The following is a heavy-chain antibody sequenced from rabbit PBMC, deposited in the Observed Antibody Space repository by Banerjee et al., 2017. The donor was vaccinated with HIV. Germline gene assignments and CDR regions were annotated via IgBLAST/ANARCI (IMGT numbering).Heavy chain of an antibody. CDR3: ARDLAGVIGWNFNL. CDR2: INTGSSGSA. V-gene: IGHV1S45*01. D-gene: IGHD4-1*01. CDR1: GFSFSSSYY. Sequence: QEQLVEYGGDLVQPEGSLTLTCTASGFSFSSSYYMCWVRQAPGKGLEWIGCINTGSSGSAYYASWANGRFTISKTSWTTVTLQMTSLTAADTASYFCARDLAGVIGWNFNLWGQGTLVTVS. J-gene: IGHJ4*01.